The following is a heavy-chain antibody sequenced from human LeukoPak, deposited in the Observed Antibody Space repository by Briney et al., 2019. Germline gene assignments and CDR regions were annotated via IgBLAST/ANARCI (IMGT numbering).Heavy chain of an antibody. CDR2: INSDGSST. J-gene: IGHJ4*02. CDR3: ARGGIRFIDN. CDR1: RFTFSSYW. Sequence: GGSLRLSCAASRFTFSSYWMYWVRQAPGKGLVWVSRINSDGSSTNYADSVKGRFTISRDNAKNTLYLQMNSLRAEDTAVYYCARGGIRFIDNWGQGTLVTVSS. D-gene: IGHD3-10*01. V-gene: IGHV3-74*01.